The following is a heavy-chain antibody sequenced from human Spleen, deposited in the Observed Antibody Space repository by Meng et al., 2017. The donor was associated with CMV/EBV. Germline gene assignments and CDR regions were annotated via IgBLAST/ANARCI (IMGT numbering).Heavy chain of an antibody. D-gene: IGHD3-3*01. V-gene: IGHV3-9*01. CDR3: AKDAYYDFWSGYPPFDY. CDR2: ISWNSGSI. Sequence: SLKISCAASGFTFDDYAMHWVRQAPGKGLEWASGISWNSGSIGYADSVKGRFTISRDNAKNSLYLQMNSLRAEDTALYYCAKDAYYDFWSGYPPFDYWGQGTLVTVSS. J-gene: IGHJ4*02. CDR1: GFTFDDYA.